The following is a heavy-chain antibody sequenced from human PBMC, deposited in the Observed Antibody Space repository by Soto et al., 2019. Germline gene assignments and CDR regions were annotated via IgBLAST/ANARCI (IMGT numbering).Heavy chain of an antibody. J-gene: IGHJ6*03. Sequence: GGSLRLSCAASGFTFSSYSMNWVRQAPGKGLEWVSYISSSSSTIYYADSVKGRFTISRDNAKNSLYLQMNSLRAEDTAVYYCARRPSEFPWGYYYYYMDVWGKGTTVTVSS. CDR3: ARRPSEFPWGYYYYYMDV. CDR2: ISSSSSTI. CDR1: GFTFSSYS. V-gene: IGHV3-48*01. D-gene: IGHD7-27*01.